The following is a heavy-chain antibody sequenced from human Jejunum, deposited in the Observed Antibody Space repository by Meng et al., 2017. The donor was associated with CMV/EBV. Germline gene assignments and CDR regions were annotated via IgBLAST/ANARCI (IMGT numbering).Heavy chain of an antibody. CDR3: ARRGTSSSWDY. CDR1: GSTFSDYY. D-gene: IGHD6-13*01. Sequence: AASGSTFSDYYRSWIRQAPGKGLEWVSYISTSGSTIYYADSVKGRFTISRDNAKNSLYLQMNSLRAEDTAMYYCARRGTSSSWDYWGLGTLVTVSS. V-gene: IGHV3-11*01. J-gene: IGHJ4*02. CDR2: ISTSGSTI.